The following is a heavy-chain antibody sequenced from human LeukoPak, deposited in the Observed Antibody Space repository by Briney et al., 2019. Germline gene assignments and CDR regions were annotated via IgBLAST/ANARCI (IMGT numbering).Heavy chain of an antibody. Sequence: SETLSLTCTVSGGSISSGSYYWSWIRQPAGKGLEWIGRIYTTGSTNYNPSLKNRVTISADTSKNQFSLKLSSVTAADTAVYYCARERYCSGGNCYASYYMYVWGKGTTVTISS. CDR1: GGSISSGSYY. J-gene: IGHJ6*03. V-gene: IGHV4-61*02. CDR3: ARERYCSGGNCYASYYMYV. CDR2: IYTTGST. D-gene: IGHD2-15*01.